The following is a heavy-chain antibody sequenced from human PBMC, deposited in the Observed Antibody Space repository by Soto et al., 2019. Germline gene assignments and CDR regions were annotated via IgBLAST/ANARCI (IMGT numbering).Heavy chain of an antibody. D-gene: IGHD3-10*01. CDR1: GYTFTTYT. CDR2: INAGNGNT. J-gene: IGHJ4*02. CDR3: ARDQKFGGDRGLDY. Sequence: QVLLVQPGAEVKKPGASVKVSCKASGYTFTTYTVQWVRQAPGQRLEWMGWINAGNGNTKYSQKFQGRVTITRDTSATTVYMELSSLRSEDTAVYYCARDQKFGGDRGLDYWGQGTLVTVSS. V-gene: IGHV1-3*01.